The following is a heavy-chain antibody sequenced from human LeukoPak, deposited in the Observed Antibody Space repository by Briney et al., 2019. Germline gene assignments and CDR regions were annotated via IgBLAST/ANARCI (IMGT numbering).Heavy chain of an antibody. CDR3: AMFSYVSGTTIS. CDR2: VKSDGSVT. V-gene: IGHV3-74*01. CDR1: GFTFSSYW. Sequence: TGGSLRLSCAASGFTFSSYWMHWVRQAPGKGLVWVSRVKSDGSVTNYADSVKGRFTISRDNAKNTLYLQMNSLRAEDTAVYYCAMFSYVSGTTISRGQGTLVTVSS. J-gene: IGHJ4*02. D-gene: IGHD1-20*01.